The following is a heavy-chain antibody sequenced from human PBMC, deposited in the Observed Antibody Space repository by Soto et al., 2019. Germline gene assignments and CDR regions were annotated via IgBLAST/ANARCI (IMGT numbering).Heavy chain of an antibody. D-gene: IGHD4-17*01. CDR1: GYTFITYG. V-gene: IGHV1-18*01. CDR3: AKNAVSGDYASHLDY. J-gene: IGHJ4*02. CDR2: INPYSGNT. Sequence: QIHLVQSGPEVRKPGASVKLSCKTSGYTFITYGLTWVRQAPGEGPEWMGWINPYSGNTAFAEKFQDRITVTTDTSTDTAYMELEDLDSDDTAVYYCAKNAVSGDYASHLDYWGQGTLVAVST.